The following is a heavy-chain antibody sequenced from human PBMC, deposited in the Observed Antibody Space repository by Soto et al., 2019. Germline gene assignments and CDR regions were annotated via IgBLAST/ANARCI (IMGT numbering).Heavy chain of an antibody. D-gene: IGHD3-3*01. Sequence: SETLSLTCTVSGDSISSDYYHWTWIRQSPGKGLEWIGYIHHSGSILYNPSLKSRVTISVDTSENQFSLKLSSVTAADTAVFYCARHGGGYYTPHWFDPWGQGTLVTVSS. J-gene: IGHJ5*02. V-gene: IGHV4-30-4*08. CDR2: IHHSGSI. CDR1: GDSISSDYYH. CDR3: ARHGGGYYTPHWFDP.